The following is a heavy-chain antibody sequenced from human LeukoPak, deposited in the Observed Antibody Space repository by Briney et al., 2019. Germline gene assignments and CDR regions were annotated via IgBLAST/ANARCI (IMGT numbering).Heavy chain of an antibody. J-gene: IGHJ4*02. CDR1: GYTFTGYY. Sequence: EASVTVSCKAPGYTFTGYYMHWVRQAPGQGLEWMGWINPNSGGTNYAQKFQGRVTMTRDTSISTAYMELSRLRSDDTAVYYCARSDDSSGYYWYYFDYWGQGTLVTVSS. V-gene: IGHV1-2*02. CDR2: INPNSGGT. D-gene: IGHD3-22*01. CDR3: ARSDDSSGYYWYYFDY.